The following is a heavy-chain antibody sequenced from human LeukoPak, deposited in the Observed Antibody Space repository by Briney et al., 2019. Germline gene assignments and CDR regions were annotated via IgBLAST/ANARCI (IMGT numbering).Heavy chain of an antibody. CDR1: GFTFSSYA. D-gene: IGHD3-10*01. CDR3: AKDLASHYYGSGSYSFYYMDV. J-gene: IGHJ6*03. V-gene: IGHV3-23*01. CDR2: ISGSGGTT. Sequence: QPGGSLRLSCAASGFTFSSYAMSWVRQAPGKGLEWVSAISGSGGTTYYADSVKGRFTISKDNSKNTLYLQMNSLRAEDTAVYYCAKDLASHYYGSGSYSFYYMDVWGKGTTVTVSS.